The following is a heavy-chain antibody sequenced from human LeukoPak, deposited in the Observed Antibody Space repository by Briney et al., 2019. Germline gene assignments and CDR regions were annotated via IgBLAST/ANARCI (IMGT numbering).Heavy chain of an antibody. CDR3: ARDSTIFGGYSAQGPI. Sequence: PSQTLSLTCTVSGGSISSGDYYWSWIRQPPGKGLEWIGYIYYSGSTYYNPSLKSRVTISVDTSKTQFSLKLSCVTAADTAVYYCARDSTIFGGYSAQGPIWGQGTMVTVSS. CDR1: GGSISSGDYY. J-gene: IGHJ3*02. D-gene: IGHD3-3*01. V-gene: IGHV4-30-4*08. CDR2: IYYSGST.